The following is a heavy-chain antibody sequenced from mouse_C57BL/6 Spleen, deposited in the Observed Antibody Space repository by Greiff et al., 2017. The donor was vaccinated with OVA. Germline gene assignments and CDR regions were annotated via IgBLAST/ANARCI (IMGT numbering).Heavy chain of an antibody. CDR3: ARKAYDYGKDY. J-gene: IGHJ2*01. V-gene: IGHV1-69*01. CDR2: IDPSDSYT. CDR1: GYTFTSYW. D-gene: IGHD2-4*01. Sequence: VQLQQSGAELVMPGASVKLSCKASGYTFTSYWMHWVKQRPGQGLEWIGEIDPSDSYTNYNQKFKGKSTLTVDKSSSTAYMQLSSLTSEDSAVYYCARKAYDYGKDYWGQGTTLTVSS.